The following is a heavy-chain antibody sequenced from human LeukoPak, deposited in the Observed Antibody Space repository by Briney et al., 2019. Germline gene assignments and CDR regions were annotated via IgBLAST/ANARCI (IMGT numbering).Heavy chain of an antibody. CDR1: GFTFDDYG. J-gene: IGHJ4*02. V-gene: IGHV3-20*04. CDR2: INWNGGST. CDR3: ARVANDCYDSSAHYYDY. D-gene: IGHD3-22*01. Sequence: GGSLRLSCAASGFTFDDYGMTWVRQSPRKGLEWVSDINWNGGSTRYTGSVKGRFTTSRDNAKNSLNLQMNSLRAEDTAFYYCARVANDCYDSSAHYYDYWGQGTLVIVPS.